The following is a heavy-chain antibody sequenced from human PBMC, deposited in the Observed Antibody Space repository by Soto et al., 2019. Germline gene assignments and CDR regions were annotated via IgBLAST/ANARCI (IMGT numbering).Heavy chain of an antibody. J-gene: IGHJ4*02. CDR2: IYYGGTT. CDR3: ARGWYYFDV. CDR1: VEPMTGGYY. V-gene: IGHV4-38-2*01. D-gene: IGHD2-15*01. Sequence: PSETLSLTCDVSVEPMTGGYYWGWIRQSPGKGLEWIGSIYYGGTTYYNPSLRSRLAISXXXXXXQXSXRXXXVTAADTALYYCARGWYYFDVWGQGSLVTVSS.